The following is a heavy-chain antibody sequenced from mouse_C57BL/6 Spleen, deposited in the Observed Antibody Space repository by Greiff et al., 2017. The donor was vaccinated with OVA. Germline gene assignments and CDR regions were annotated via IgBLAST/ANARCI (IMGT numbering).Heavy chain of an antibody. D-gene: IGHD2-12*01. CDR3: ARAYYNYFDY. J-gene: IGHJ2*01. Sequence: DVKLVESEGGLVQPGSSMKLSCTASGFTFSDYYMAWVRQVPEKGLEWVANINYDGSSTYYLESLKSRFIISRDNAKNILYLQMSSLKSEDTATYYCARAYYNYFDYWGQGTTLTVSS. CDR2: INYDGSST. V-gene: IGHV5-16*01. CDR1: GFTFSDYY.